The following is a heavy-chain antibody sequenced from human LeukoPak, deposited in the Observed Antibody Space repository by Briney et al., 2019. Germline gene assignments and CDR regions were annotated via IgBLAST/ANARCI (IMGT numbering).Heavy chain of an antibody. CDR3: AKDRGRYCSGGRCYLFDY. Sequence: GGSLRLSCAASGFTFSSYGMHWVRQAPGKGLEWGAFIRYDGSNKYYADSVKGRFTISRDNSKNTLYLQMNSLRAEDTAVYYCAKDRGRYCSGGRCYLFDYWGQGTLVTVSS. CDR2: IRYDGSNK. V-gene: IGHV3-30*02. D-gene: IGHD2-15*01. J-gene: IGHJ4*02. CDR1: GFTFSSYG.